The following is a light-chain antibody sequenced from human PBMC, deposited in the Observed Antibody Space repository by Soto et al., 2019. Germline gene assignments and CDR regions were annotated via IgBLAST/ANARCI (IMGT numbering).Light chain of an antibody. CDR1: QSVRNY. Sequence: DIQMTQSPSSLSASVGDRVTITCRASQSVRNYLNWYQQKPGKAPNLLIYTSSSLQSGVPSRFSGSGSGTDFTLTISSLQPEDFATYFCQQSYSNPLTLGGGTKVDIK. J-gene: IGKJ4*01. V-gene: IGKV1-39*01. CDR3: QQSYSNPLT. CDR2: TSS.